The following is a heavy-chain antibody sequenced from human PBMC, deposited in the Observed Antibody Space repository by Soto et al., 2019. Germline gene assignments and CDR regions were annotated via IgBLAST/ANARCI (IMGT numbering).Heavy chain of an antibody. D-gene: IGHD3-22*01. J-gene: IGHJ4*02. CDR1: GYTFTSYG. CDR2: ISAYNGNT. Sequence: QVQLVQSGAEVKKPGASVKVSCKASGYTFTSYGISWVRQAPGQGLEWMGWISAYNGNTNYAQKLQGRVTMTTDTXTXTXXRELRSLISDDTAVYYCARDLNYYDSSGYQYYFDYWGQGTLVTVSS. CDR3: ARDLNYYDSSGYQYYFDY. V-gene: IGHV1-18*01.